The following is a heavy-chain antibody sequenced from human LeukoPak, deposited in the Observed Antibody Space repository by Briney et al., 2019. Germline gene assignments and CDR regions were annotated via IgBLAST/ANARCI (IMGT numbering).Heavy chain of an antibody. CDR2: INHSGST. V-gene: IGHV4-34*01. J-gene: IGHJ4*02. D-gene: IGHD3-10*01. CDR1: GGSISSYY. Sequence: SETLSLTCTVSGGSISSYYWSWIRQPPGKGLEWIGEINHSGSTNYNPSLKSRVTISVDTSKNQFSLKLSSVTAADTAVYYCARGRDYYGSGSYYNIDYWGQGTLVTVSS. CDR3: ARGRDYYGSGSYYNIDY.